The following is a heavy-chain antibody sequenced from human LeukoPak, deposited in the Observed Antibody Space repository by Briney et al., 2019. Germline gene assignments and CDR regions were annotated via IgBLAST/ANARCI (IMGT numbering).Heavy chain of an antibody. CDR3: ARERNIYDILTGYYPYYFDY. Sequence: SETLSLTCTVSGGSISSYYWSWIRQPAGKGLEWIGRIYTSGSTNYNPSLKSRVTMSVDTSKNQFSLKLSSVTAADTAVYYCARERNIYDILTGYYPYYFDYWGQGTLVTVSS. CDR1: GGSISSYY. V-gene: IGHV4-4*07. D-gene: IGHD3-9*01. CDR2: IYTSGST. J-gene: IGHJ4*02.